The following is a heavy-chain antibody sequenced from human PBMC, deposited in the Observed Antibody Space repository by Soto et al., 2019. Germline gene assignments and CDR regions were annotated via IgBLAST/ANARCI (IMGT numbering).Heavy chain of an antibody. CDR2: ISSSSSYT. J-gene: IGHJ4*02. Sequence: GGSLRLSCAPSGFTFSDYYMSWIRQAPGKGLEWVSYISSSSSYTNYADSVKGRFTISRDNAKNSLYLQMNSLRAEDSAVYYCARPSSFFDSYYFAYWGQGTPVTV. CDR3: ARPSSFFDSYYFAY. D-gene: IGHD3-9*01. CDR1: GFTFSDYY. V-gene: IGHV3-11*03.